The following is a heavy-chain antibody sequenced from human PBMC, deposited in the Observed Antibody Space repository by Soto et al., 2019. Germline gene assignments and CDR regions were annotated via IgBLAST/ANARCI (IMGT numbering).Heavy chain of an antibody. V-gene: IGHV2-5*02. CDR3: AHRLSYYDILTGYYQADAFDI. J-gene: IGHJ3*02. CDR1: GFSLSTSGVG. D-gene: IGHD3-9*01. CDR2: IYWDDDK. Sequence: KESGPTLVNPTQTLTLTCTFSGFSLSTSGVGVGWIRQPPGKALEWLALIYWDDDKRYSPSLKSRLTITKDTSKNQVVLTMTNMDPVDTATYYCAHRLSYYDILTGYYQADAFDIWGQGTMVTVSS.